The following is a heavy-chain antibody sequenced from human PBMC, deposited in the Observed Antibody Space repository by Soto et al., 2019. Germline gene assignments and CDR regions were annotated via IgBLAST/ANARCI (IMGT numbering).Heavy chain of an antibody. CDR2: IYYSGST. D-gene: IGHD6-19*01. J-gene: IGHJ6*02. Sequence: QLQLQESGPGLVKPSETLSLTCTVSGGSISSSSYYWGWIRQPPGKGLEWIGSIYYSGSTYYNPSLKSRVTISVGTSKNQFSLKLSSVTAADTAVYYCARQRGSSGWFSSYYCYYGMDVWGQGTTVTVSS. CDR1: GGSISSSSYY. CDR3: ARQRGSSGWFSSYYCYYGMDV. V-gene: IGHV4-39*01.